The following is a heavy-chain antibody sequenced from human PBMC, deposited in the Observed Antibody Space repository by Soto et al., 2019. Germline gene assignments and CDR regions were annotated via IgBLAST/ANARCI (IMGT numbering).Heavy chain of an antibody. CDR2: IYYGGGT. CDR1: GDSVSSSNDY. V-gene: IGHV4-39*01. CDR3: ASQTSGSAWSYYYYGMDV. Sequence: SETLSLTCTVSGDSVSSSNDYLAWLRPPPGKGLEWVGSIYYGGGTFYNPSLKSRVSVSIDTSKNQFSLKLSSVTAADTAVYYCASQTSGSAWSYYYYGMDVWGQGTTVTVSS. J-gene: IGHJ6*02. D-gene: IGHD6-19*01.